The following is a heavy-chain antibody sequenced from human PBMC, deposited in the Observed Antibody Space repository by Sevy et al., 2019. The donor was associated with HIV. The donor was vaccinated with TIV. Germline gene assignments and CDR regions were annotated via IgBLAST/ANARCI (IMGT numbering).Heavy chain of an antibody. V-gene: IGHV3-7*01. Sequence: GGSLRLSCVGSGISISSHWMNWVRQSPGKGLEWVANINPDGSEIYYVDSVKGRVTISRDNAKNSGYLQMDVLRVDDSGVYYCARAMGVWGQGTTVTVSS. CDR1: GISISSHW. CDR2: INPDGSEI. CDR3: ARAMGV. J-gene: IGHJ6*02.